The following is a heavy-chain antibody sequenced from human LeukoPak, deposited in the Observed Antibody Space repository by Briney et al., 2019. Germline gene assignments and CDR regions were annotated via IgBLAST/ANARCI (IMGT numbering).Heavy chain of an antibody. V-gene: IGHV3-30-3*02. CDR1: GFTFSSYA. J-gene: IGHJ4*02. CDR2: ISYDGSNK. CDR3: AEVGSYWGFDY. D-gene: IGHD1-26*01. Sequence: GGSLRLSCAASGFTFSSYAMHWVRQAPGKGLGWGAVISYDGSNKYYADSVKGRFTLSRHNSKHTLYLQMSRLRPEDTAVYYRAEVGSYWGFDYWGQGTLDTVSS.